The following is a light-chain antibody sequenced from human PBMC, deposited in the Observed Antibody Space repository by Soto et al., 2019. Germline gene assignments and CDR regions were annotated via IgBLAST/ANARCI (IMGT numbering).Light chain of an antibody. V-gene: IGKV1-5*01. J-gene: IGKJ4*01. CDR3: QQYNTYSSHT. Sequence: IQMTRSASTLCASVLDICTITFRASQSISSWLAWYQQKLGRAPRLLIYDASSLESGVPSRFSGSGYGTEFTLTISSLQPDDFATYCCQQYNTYSSHTFGGGTKVDIK. CDR2: DAS. CDR1: QSISSW.